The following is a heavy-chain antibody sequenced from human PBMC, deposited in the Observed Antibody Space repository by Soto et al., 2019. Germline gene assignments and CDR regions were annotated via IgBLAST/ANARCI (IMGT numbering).Heavy chain of an antibody. V-gene: IGHV3-23*01. CDR2: IGTSAST. CDR3: ADLSRYCTSSNCD. Sequence: GXSLRLSCAASGFTFSSYSMSWVRQAPGKGLEWVSTIGTSASTYYGDSVRGRFTISRDNSRNTLYLQMNSLRAEDTAVYYCADLSRYCTSSNCDWGQGTLVTVSS. D-gene: IGHD2-2*01. J-gene: IGHJ4*02. CDR1: GFTFSSYS.